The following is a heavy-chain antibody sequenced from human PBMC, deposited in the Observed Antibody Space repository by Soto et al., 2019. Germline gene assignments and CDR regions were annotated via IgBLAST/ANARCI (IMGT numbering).Heavy chain of an antibody. CDR2: MNPNSGNT. V-gene: IGHV1-8*01. CDR3: VSARYCTNGVCYGFNP. Sequence: QVQLVQSEAEVKKPGASVKVSCKASGYTFTSYDINWVRQATGQGLEWMGWMNPNSGNTGYAQKSHGRLTMTRNTTLSTAYMELSSLRSEDTAVYYCVSARYCTNGVCYGFNPWGQGTLVTVSS. J-gene: IGHJ5*02. D-gene: IGHD2-8*01. CDR1: GYTFTSYD.